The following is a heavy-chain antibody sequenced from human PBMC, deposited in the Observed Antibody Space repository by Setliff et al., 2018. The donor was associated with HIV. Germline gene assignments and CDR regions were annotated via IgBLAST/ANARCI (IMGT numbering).Heavy chain of an antibody. V-gene: IGHV4-38-2*01. CDR1: GYSISSGYY. Sequence: SLTCGVSGYSISSGYYWGWIRQPPGKGLEWIGSIYHNGITYYNPSLKSRVTISVDMSQNQFSLKLSSVTAADTAIYYCARRIYGNNPYFDYWSQGTLVTVSS. D-gene: IGHD4-17*01. CDR2: IYHNGIT. CDR3: ARRIYGNNPYFDY. J-gene: IGHJ4*02.